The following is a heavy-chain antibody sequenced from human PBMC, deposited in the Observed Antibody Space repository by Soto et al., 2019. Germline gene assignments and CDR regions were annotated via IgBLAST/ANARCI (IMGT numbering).Heavy chain of an antibody. CDR2: INPSGST. CDR1: GGSFSGYY. D-gene: IGHD6-13*01. Sequence: SETLSLTCAVYGGSFSGYYWSWIRQPPGKGLEWIGEINPSGSTNYNPSLKSRVTISVDTSKNQFSLKLSSVTAADTAVYYCARGQSWAQERYGMDHWGQGTTVTDSS. CDR3: ARGQSWAQERYGMDH. V-gene: IGHV4-34*01. J-gene: IGHJ6*02.